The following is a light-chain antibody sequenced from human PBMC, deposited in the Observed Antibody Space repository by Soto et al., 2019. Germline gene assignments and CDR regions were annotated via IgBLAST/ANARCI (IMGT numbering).Light chain of an antibody. CDR1: SSGYNF. Sequence: QSALTQPRSVSGSPGQSVTISCTGISSGYNFVSWYQQYPGKAPKVLIYDVSKRPSGVPDRFSGSKSGNTASLTISGLQAEDEADYYCCSYVGSYTVVFGIGTKVTVL. J-gene: IGLJ1*01. CDR3: CSYVGSYTVV. V-gene: IGLV2-11*01. CDR2: DVS.